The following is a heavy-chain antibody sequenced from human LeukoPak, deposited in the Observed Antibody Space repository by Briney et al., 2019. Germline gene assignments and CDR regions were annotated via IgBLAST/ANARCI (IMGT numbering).Heavy chain of an antibody. CDR2: INHSGTT. D-gene: IGHD2-15*01. Sequence: SETLSLTCAVYSGSFSGYYWSWIRQPPGKGLEWIGEINHSGTTNYNPSLKSRVTISVDTSKNQFSLKLSSVTAADTAVYYCARGGIVVVVAGYQDFDYWGQGTLVTVSS. V-gene: IGHV4-34*01. CDR1: SGSFSGYY. CDR3: ARGGIVVVVAGYQDFDY. J-gene: IGHJ4*02.